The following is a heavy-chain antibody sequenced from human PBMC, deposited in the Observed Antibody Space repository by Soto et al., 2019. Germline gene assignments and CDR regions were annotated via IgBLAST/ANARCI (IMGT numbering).Heavy chain of an antibody. CDR3: ARPKFDGSGASWFDP. J-gene: IGHJ5*02. CDR1: GYSFTSYR. V-gene: IGHV5-51*01. CDR2: IYPGDSDT. D-gene: IGHD3-22*01. Sequence: PGESLKISCKGSGYSFTSYRIGWVRQMPGKGLEWMGIIYPGDSDTRYSPSFQGQVTISADKSISTAYLQWSSLKASDTAMYYCARPKFDGSGASWFDPWGQGTLVTVSS.